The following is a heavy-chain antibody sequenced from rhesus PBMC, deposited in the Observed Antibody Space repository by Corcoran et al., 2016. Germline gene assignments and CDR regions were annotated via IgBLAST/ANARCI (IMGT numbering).Heavy chain of an antibody. J-gene: IGHJ4*01. D-gene: IGHD3-22*01. CDR2: IYGSGSST. CDR3: ARDRYWSDYEGFDY. V-gene: IGHV4-169*02. CDR1: GGSISSSY. Sequence: QLQLQESGPGLVKPSETLSVTCAVSGGSISSSYWSWIRQAPGKGLEWSGYIYGSGSSTNYNPSLKSRVTRALETSKNQRSLKLSYVTAADTAVYYCARDRYWSDYEGFDYGGQGVLVTVSS.